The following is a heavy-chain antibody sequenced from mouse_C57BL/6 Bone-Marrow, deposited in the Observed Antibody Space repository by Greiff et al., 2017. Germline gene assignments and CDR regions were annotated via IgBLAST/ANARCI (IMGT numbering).Heavy chain of an antibody. V-gene: IGHV5-4*01. CDR2: ISDGGSYT. Sequence: EVQVVESGGGLVKPGGSLKLSCAASGFTFSSYAMSWVRQTPEKRLEWVATISDGGSYTYYPDNVKGRFTISRDNAKNNLYLQMSHLKSEDTAMYYCARGALITTVVADFDYWGQGTTLTVSS. D-gene: IGHD1-1*01. CDR1: GFTFSSYA. CDR3: ARGALITTVVADFDY. J-gene: IGHJ2*01.